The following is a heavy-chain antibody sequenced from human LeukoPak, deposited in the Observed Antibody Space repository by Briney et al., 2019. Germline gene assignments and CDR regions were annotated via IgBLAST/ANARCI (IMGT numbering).Heavy chain of an antibody. Sequence: SETLSLTCAVYGGSFSGYYWSWIRQPPGKGLEWIGEINHSGSTNYNPSLKSRVTISVDTSKNQFSLKLSSVTAADTGVYYCARAYSSGWYRGWGQGTLVTVSS. CDR1: GGSFSGYY. J-gene: IGHJ4*02. CDR2: INHSGST. V-gene: IGHV4-34*01. CDR3: ARAYSSGWYRG. D-gene: IGHD6-19*01.